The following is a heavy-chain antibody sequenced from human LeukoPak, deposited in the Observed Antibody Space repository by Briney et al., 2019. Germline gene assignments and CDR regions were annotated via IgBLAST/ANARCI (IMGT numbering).Heavy chain of an antibody. J-gene: IGHJ4*02. Sequence: SETLSLTCTVSGGSISSSSYYWSWIRQPPGKGLEWIGEINHSGSTNYNPSLKSRVTISVDTSKNQFSLKLSSVTAADTAVYYCATSIAARSKFDYWGQGTLVTVSS. V-gene: IGHV4-39*07. CDR2: INHSGST. D-gene: IGHD6-6*01. CDR1: GGSISSSSYY. CDR3: ATSIAARSKFDY.